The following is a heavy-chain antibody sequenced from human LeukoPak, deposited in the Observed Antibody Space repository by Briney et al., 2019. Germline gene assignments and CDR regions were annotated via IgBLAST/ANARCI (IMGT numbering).Heavy chain of an antibody. V-gene: IGHV3-11*06. Sequence: GGSLRLSCAASGFTFSDYYMSWIRQAPGKGLEWVSSISSSSSYIYYADSVKGRFTISRGNAKNSLYLQMNSLRAEDTAVYYCARAGVTTWYYYMDVWGKGTTVTISS. CDR2: ISSSSSYI. CDR1: GFTFSDYY. J-gene: IGHJ6*03. CDR3: ARAGVTTWYYYMDV. D-gene: IGHD4-17*01.